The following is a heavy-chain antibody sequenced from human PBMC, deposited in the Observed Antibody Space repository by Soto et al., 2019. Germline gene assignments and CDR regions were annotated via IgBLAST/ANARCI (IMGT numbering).Heavy chain of an antibody. CDR2: IYYSGST. CDR3: ARGSLVGAIRADAFDI. D-gene: IGHD1-26*01. CDR1: GGSISSGGYY. J-gene: IGHJ3*02. Sequence: QVQLQESGPGLVKPSQTLPLTCTVSGGSISSGGYYWSWIRQHPGKGLEWIGYIYYSGSTYYNPSLKSRVTISVDTSKNQFSLKLSSVTAADTAVYYCARGSLVGAIRADAFDIWGQGTMVTVSS. V-gene: IGHV4-31*03.